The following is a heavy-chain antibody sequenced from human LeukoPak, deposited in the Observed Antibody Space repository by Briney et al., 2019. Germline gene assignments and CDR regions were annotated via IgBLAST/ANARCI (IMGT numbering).Heavy chain of an antibody. D-gene: IGHD6-19*01. J-gene: IGHJ5*01. Sequence: GGSLRLSCAASGFTFNNYAMRWVRQAPGKGLEWVSLISGSGGSTFYVDSVKGRFTISRDNSKNTLYLQMNSLRAEDTAVYYCAREADSSGWYDCWGQGTLVTVSS. CDR3: AREADSSGWYDC. V-gene: IGHV3-23*01. CDR2: ISGSGGST. CDR1: GFTFNNYA.